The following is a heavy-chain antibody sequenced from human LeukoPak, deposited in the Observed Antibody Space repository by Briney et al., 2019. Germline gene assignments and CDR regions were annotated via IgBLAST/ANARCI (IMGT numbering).Heavy chain of an antibody. J-gene: IGHJ4*02. CDR1: GFTFGDYA. V-gene: IGHV3-49*04. CDR3: TKSAGDSSGYYYFDY. D-gene: IGHD3-22*01. Sequence: GGSLRLSCTASGFTFGDYAMSWVRQAPGKGLEWVGFIRSIAYGGTTEYAASVKGRFTISRDDSKSIAYLQMNSLKTEDTAVYYCTKSAGDSSGYYYFDYWGQGTLVTVSS. CDR2: IRSIAYGGTT.